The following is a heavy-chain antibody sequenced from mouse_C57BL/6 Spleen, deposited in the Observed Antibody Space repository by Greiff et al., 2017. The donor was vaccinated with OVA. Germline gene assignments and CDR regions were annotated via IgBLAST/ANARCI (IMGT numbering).Heavy chain of an antibody. V-gene: IGHV1-52*01. J-gene: IGHJ2*01. CDR2: IDPSDSET. CDR1: GYTFTSYW. Sequence: QVQLQQPGAELVRPGSSVKLSCKASGYTFTSYWMHWVKQRPIQGLEWIGNIDPSDSETHYNQKFKDKATLTVDKSSSTAYMQLSSLTSEDSAVYYCARRIDYYGSSYGYFDYWGQGTTLTVSS. D-gene: IGHD1-1*01. CDR3: ARRIDYYGSSYGYFDY.